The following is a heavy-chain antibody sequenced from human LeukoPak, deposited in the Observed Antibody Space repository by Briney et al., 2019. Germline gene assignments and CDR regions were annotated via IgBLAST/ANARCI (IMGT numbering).Heavy chain of an antibody. CDR3: ARAPGYSSVWGFDY. Sequence: SQTLSLTCAISGDSVSSNSAAWNWIRQSPSRGLEWLGRTYYRSKWYNDYAVSVKGRITINPDTSKNQFSLQLNSVTPEDTAVYYCARAPGYSSVWGFDYWGQGALVTVSS. D-gene: IGHD6-19*01. J-gene: IGHJ4*02. CDR1: GDSVSSNSAA. CDR2: TYYRSKWYN. V-gene: IGHV6-1*01.